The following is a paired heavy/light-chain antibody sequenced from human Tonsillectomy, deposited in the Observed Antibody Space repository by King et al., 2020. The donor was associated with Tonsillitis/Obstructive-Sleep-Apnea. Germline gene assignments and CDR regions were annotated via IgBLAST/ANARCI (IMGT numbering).Light chain of an antibody. CDR1: GDFNVSRYN. J-gene: IGLJ1*01. CDR3: MIWPSNASGV. CDR2: FYSDSDK. Sequence: QPVLTQPPSSSASPGESARLTCTLPGDFNVSRYNIYWYQQKPGSPPRYLLYFYSDSDKGQGSGVPSRFSGSKDASANTGILLISGLQSEDEADYYCMIWPSNASGVFGTGTKVTVL. V-gene: IGLV5-37*01.
Heavy chain of an antibody. J-gene: IGHJ4*02. CDR3: ARQKGTYYYDSPSGEWYFDY. CDR2: IYYSGST. Sequence: QVQLQESGPGLVKPSETLSLTCTVSGGSISSDFWSWIRQPPGKGLEWIGYIYYSGSTNYNPSLKSRVTISIDTSKNQFSLKLSSVTAADAAVYYCARQKGTYYYDSPSGEWYFDYWGQGTLVTVSS. CDR1: GGSISSDF. V-gene: IGHV4-59*08. D-gene: IGHD3-22*01.